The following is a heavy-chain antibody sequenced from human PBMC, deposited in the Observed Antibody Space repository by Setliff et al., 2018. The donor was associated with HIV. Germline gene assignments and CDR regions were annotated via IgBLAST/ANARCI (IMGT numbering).Heavy chain of an antibody. CDR1: GYTFTGYY. CDR3: ARNFGLSPSGKYYYYYGMDI. D-gene: IGHD3-10*01. V-gene: IGHV1-2*02. Sequence: GASVKVSCKASGYTFTGYYIHWARQAPGQGLEWLGWVNPNSGDAIYAQNFQGRVTMTRDTSINAAYMELRGLRSDDTAVYYCARNFGLSPSGKYYYYYGMDIWGQGTTVTVSS. CDR2: VNPNSGDA. J-gene: IGHJ6*02.